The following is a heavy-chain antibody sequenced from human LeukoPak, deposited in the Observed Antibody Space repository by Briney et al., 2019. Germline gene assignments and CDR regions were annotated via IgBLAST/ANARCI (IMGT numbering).Heavy chain of an antibody. V-gene: IGHV3-23*01. CDR3: AKGGRDALWFGTNWFDP. Sequence: PGGSLRLSCAASGFTFSSYAMSWVRQAPGKGLEWVSAISGSGGSTYYADCVKGRFTISRDNSKNTLYLQMNSLRAEDTAVYYCAKGGRDALWFGTNWFDPWGQGTLVTVSS. CDR2: ISGSGGST. D-gene: IGHD3-10*01. J-gene: IGHJ5*02. CDR1: GFTFSSYA.